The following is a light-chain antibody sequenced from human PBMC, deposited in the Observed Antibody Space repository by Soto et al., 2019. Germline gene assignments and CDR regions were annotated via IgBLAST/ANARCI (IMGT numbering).Light chain of an antibody. J-gene: IGKJ1*01. CDR1: QGIGDT. CDR2: DTS. V-gene: IGKV3-15*01. CDR3: QQYNNWPPWT. Sequence: IVMTQSPATPSVSPGEGASLSCRAGQGIGDTLAWYQQKPGQTPRLLIYDTSIRATGVPARFSGSGSGTEFTLTISSLQSEDFAVYYCQQYNNWPPWTFGQGTKVDIK.